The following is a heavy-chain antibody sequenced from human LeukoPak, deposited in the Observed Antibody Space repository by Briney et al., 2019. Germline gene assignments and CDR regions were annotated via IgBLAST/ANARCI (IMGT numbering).Heavy chain of an antibody. D-gene: IGHD3-3*01. Sequence: SQTLSLTCTVSGGSISSGGHSWSWIRQPPGKGLEWIGYTLHSGSTYYNPSLKSRVTISLDRSKNQFSLKLSSVTAADTAVYYCARLRAPFGVVSIWGQGALVTVSS. CDR1: GGSISSGGHS. V-gene: IGHV4-30-2*01. J-gene: IGHJ4*02. CDR3: ARLRAPFGVVSI. CDR2: TLHSGST.